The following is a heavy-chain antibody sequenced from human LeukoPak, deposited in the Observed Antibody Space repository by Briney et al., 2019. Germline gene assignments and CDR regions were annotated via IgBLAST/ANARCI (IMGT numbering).Heavy chain of an antibody. D-gene: IGHD6-13*01. V-gene: IGHV3-53*01. Sequence: GGSLRLSCTASGFSVSHNYMNWVRQAPGKGLEWVALIYSGGNTHYADSVKGRFAISRDNSKNTLYLQMSSLRVEDTAVYYCTRDTPGIAASVSGGWGQGTLVTVSS. CDR1: GFSVSHNY. J-gene: IGHJ4*02. CDR2: IYSGGNT. CDR3: TRDTPGIAASVSGG.